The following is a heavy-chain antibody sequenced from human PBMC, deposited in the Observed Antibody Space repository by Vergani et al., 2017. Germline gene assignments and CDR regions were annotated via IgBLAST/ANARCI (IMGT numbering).Heavy chain of an antibody. CDR3: AKDIVAARESYYYGMDV. V-gene: IGHV3-30*18. CDR1: GFTFSSYG. D-gene: IGHD6-6*01. J-gene: IGHJ6*02. Sequence: QVQLVESGGGAVQPGRSLRLSCAASGFTFSSYGMHWVRQAPGKGLEWVAVISYDGSNKYYADSVKGRFTISRDNSKNTLYLQMNSLRAEDTAVYYCAKDIVAARESYYYGMDVWGQGTTVTVSS. CDR2: ISYDGSNK.